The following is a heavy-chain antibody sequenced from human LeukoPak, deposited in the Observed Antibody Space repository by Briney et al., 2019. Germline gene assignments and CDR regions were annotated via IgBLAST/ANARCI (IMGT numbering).Heavy chain of an antibody. CDR1: GGSISSYY. Sequence: SETLSLTCTVSGGSISSYYWSWIRQPPGKGLEWIGEINHSGSTNYNPSLKSRVTISVDTSKNQFSLKLSSVTAADTAVYYCARAGYCSSTSCYHGWFDPWGQGTLVTVSS. J-gene: IGHJ5*02. CDR2: INHSGST. V-gene: IGHV4-34*01. CDR3: ARAGYCSSTSCYHGWFDP. D-gene: IGHD2-2*01.